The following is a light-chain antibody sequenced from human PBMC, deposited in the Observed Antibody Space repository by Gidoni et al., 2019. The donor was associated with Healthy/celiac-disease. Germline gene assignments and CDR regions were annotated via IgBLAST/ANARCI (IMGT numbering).Light chain of an antibody. V-gene: IGKV3-11*01. CDR3: QQRSNWPPLT. CDR1: PSVSSY. J-gene: IGKJ4*01. CDR2: DAS. Sequence: EIVLTQYPATLSLSPGERATLSCRASPSVSSYLAWYQQKPGQAPRLLIYDASNRATGIPARCSGSWSGTDFTPTTSSLEPEYFAVYYCQQRSNWPPLTFGGGTKVEIK.